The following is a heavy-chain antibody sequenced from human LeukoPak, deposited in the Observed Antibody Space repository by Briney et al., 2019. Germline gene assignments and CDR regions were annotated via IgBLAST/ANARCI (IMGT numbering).Heavy chain of an antibody. J-gene: IGHJ4*02. CDR3: ARLTQLARGRY. V-gene: IGHV3-7*03. Sequence: GGSLRLSCAASGFTFSSYGMSWVRQAPGKGLEWVANIKQDGSEKYYVDSVKGRFTVSRDNAENSLYLQMRSLRAEDTAVYYCARLTQLARGRYWGQGTLVTVSS. CDR2: IKQDGSEK. D-gene: IGHD6-6*01. CDR1: GFTFSSYG.